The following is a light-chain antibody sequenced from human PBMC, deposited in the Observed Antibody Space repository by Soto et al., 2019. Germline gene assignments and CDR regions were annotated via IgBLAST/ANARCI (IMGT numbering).Light chain of an antibody. J-gene: IGKJ1*01. CDR1: ESVRSN. V-gene: IGKV3-15*01. Sequence: EKVMTQSPATLSVSPGERATLSCRASESVRSNLAWYQQKPGQAPRLLIYGASTRATGIPARFSGSGSGTEFTLTISSLQSEDFAVYYCHQYNNWPRTFGQGTKVEIK. CDR3: HQYNNWPRT. CDR2: GAS.